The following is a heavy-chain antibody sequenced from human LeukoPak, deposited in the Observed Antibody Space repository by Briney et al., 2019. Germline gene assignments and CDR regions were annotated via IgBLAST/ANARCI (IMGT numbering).Heavy chain of an antibody. V-gene: IGHV4-34*01. CDR1: GGSFSGYY. J-gene: IGHJ3*02. D-gene: IGHD6-6*01. Sequence: SETLSLTCAVYGGSFSGYYWSWIRQPPGKGLEWIGEINQIGSFNYNPTLKSRVTISVDTSKNQFSLKLSSVTAADTAVYYCARGASIAARYAFDIWGQGTMVTVAS. CDR2: INQIGSF. CDR3: ARGASIAARYAFDI.